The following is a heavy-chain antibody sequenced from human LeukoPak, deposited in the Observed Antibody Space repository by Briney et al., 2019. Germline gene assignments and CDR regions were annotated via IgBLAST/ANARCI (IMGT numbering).Heavy chain of an antibody. CDR1: GGSISNSY. J-gene: IGHJ6*02. Sequence: SETLSLTCTVSGGSISNSYWSWIRQPPGRGLEWIGSIYYSGSTNYNPSLKSRVTISVDTSRNQFSLKLSSVTAADTAVYYCARAYYDSSGVYYYYGMDVWGQGTTVTVSS. D-gene: IGHD3-22*01. CDR2: IYYSGST. CDR3: ARAYYDSSGVYYYYGMDV. V-gene: IGHV4-59*01.